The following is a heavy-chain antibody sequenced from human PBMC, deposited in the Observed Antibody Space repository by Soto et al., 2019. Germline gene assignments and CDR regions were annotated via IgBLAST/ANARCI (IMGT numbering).Heavy chain of an antibody. Sequence: GGSLRLSCAPSGFTFSDSWMDWVRQAPGKGPEWVANIKQEGSEKNYVDSVKGRFTISRDNAKNSLYLQMNSLRAEDTAVYYCASLGRHGWGQGTTVTVS. CDR1: GFTFSDSW. V-gene: IGHV3-7*01. D-gene: IGHD3-16*01. CDR2: IKQEGSEK. CDR3: ASLGRHG. J-gene: IGHJ6*02.